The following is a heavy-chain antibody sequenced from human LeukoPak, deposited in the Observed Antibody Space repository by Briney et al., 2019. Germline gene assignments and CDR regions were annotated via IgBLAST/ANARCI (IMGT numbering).Heavy chain of an antibody. CDR1: GLTINSHW. Sequence: GGSLRLSCAASGLTINSHWMHWVRQAPGKGLAWVSRINNDGSSTTYADSVKGRFTISRDNAKNTLFVQMNSLRAEDTAVYYCVREDSSGWALDIWGQGTMVTVSS. CDR2: INNDGSST. V-gene: IGHV3-74*01. CDR3: VREDSSGWALDI. D-gene: IGHD6-19*01. J-gene: IGHJ3*02.